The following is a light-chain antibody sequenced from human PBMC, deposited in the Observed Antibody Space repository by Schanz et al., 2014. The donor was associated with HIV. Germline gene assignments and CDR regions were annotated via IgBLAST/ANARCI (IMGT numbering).Light chain of an antibody. V-gene: IGKV3-20*01. CDR3: QQYGTSPLT. CDR1: QSVSSSY. J-gene: IGKJ4*01. Sequence: IVLTQSPGTLSLSPGERATLSCRASQSVSSSYLAWYQQKPGQAPRLLIYGASTRATGIPARFSGSGSGTEFTLTISRLEPEDFAVYYCQQYGTSPLTFGGGTKVEIK. CDR2: GAS.